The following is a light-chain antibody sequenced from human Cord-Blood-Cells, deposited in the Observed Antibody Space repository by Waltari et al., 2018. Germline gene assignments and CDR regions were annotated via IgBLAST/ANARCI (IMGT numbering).Light chain of an antibody. CDR2: DVS. J-gene: IGLJ2*01. V-gene: IGLV2-11*01. Sequence: QSTLTQPRSVPGSPGQSVTLPCTGTSSDVGGYNYVSWYQQHPAKAPKLMIYDVSKRPSGVPDRFSGPKSGNTASLTISGLQAEDEADYYCCSYAGSYSVVFGGGTKLTVL. CDR3: CSYAGSYSVV. CDR1: SSDVGGYNY.